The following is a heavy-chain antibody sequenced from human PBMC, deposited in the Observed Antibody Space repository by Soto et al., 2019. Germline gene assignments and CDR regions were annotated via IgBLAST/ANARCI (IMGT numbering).Heavy chain of an antibody. D-gene: IGHD3-16*02. CDR3: ARAQYYDYVWGSYRIFDI. Sequence: GGSLRLSCAASGFTFSSYAMHWVRQAPGKGLEWVAVISYDGSNKYYADSVKGRFTISRDNSKNTLYLQMNSLRAEDTAVYYCARAQYYDYVWGSYRIFDIWGQGTMVTVSS. V-gene: IGHV3-30-3*01. CDR1: GFTFSSYA. J-gene: IGHJ3*02. CDR2: ISYDGSNK.